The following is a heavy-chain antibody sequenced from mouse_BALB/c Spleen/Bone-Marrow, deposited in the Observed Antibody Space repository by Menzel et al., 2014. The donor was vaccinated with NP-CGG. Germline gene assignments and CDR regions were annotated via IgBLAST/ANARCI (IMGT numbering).Heavy chain of an antibody. D-gene: IGHD2-14*01. J-gene: IGHJ2*01. Sequence: VQGVESGAELAKPGASVKMSCKASGYTFTSYWMHWVKRRPGQGLEWIGYINPSTGYTAYNQNFKDKATLTADKSSSTAYMQLSSLTSEDSAVYYCALYYRYDTSDSWGQGTTPTVSS. CDR1: GYTFTSYW. CDR2: INPSTGYT. V-gene: IGHV1-7*01. CDR3: ALYYRYDTSDS.